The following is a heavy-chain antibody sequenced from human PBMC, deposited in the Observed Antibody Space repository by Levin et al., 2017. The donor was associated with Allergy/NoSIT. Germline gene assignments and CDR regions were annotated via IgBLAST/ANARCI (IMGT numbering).Heavy chain of an antibody. J-gene: IGHJ4*02. CDR2: IYYSGST. V-gene: IGHV4-31*03. Sequence: PSETLSLTCTVSGGSISSGGYYWSWIRQHPGKGLEWIGYIYYSGSTYYNPSLKSRVTISLDTSKNQFSLKLSSVTAADTAVYYCARESVAGGGIHWGQGTLVTVSS. CDR3: ARESVAGGGIH. CDR1: GGSISSGGYY. D-gene: IGHD3-16*02.